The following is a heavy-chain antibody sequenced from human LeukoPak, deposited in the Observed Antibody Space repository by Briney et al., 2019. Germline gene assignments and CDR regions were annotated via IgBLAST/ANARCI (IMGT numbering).Heavy chain of an antibody. Sequence: SETLSLTCTVSGYSISSGYYWGWIRQPPGKGLEWIGSIYHSGSTYYNPSLKSRVTISVDTSKNQFSLKLSSVTAADTAVYYCAREAAASPDDYWGQGTLVTVSS. CDR2: IYHSGST. J-gene: IGHJ4*02. CDR3: AREAAASPDDY. D-gene: IGHD6-13*01. V-gene: IGHV4-38-2*02. CDR1: GYSISSGYY.